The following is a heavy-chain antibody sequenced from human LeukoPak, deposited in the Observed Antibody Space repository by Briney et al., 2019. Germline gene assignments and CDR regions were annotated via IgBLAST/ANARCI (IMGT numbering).Heavy chain of an antibody. Sequence: KSSETLSLTCTVSGASISNTYYWSWIRQLPGKGLEWIGNLYNIGSITYKPSLKSRVTMSVDMSKNQFSLRLTSVTAADTAVYFCATNSTGSAFDYWGQGIPVSVSS. J-gene: IGHJ4*02. CDR2: LYNIGSI. CDR1: GASISNTYY. D-gene: IGHD2/OR15-2a*01. CDR3: ATNSTGSAFDY. V-gene: IGHV4-59*08.